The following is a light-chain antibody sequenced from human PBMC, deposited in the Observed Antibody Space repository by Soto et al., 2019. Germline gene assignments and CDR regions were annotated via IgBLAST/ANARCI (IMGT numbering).Light chain of an antibody. V-gene: IGLV2-14*01. CDR3: SSYTSSSTTLYV. CDR1: SNDVGGYDF. Sequence: QSALTQPASVSGSPGQSITISCTGTSNDVGGYDFVSWYQQHPGKAPKLMIYDVSSRPSGVSNHFSGSKSGNTASLTISGLQAEDEADYYYSSYTSSSTTLYVFGTGTKLTVL. CDR2: DVS. J-gene: IGLJ1*01.